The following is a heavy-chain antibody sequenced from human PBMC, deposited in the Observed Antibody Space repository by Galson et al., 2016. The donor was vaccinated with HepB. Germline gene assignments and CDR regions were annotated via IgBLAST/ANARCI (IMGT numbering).Heavy chain of an antibody. D-gene: IGHD3-16*01. Sequence: SLTLSCAASGFSFSNSGMSWVRQAPGRGLEWVSGIPRSGNATHYADFVKGRFTISRDNSKNTLYLYMNNLTAGDTAIYYCGKHGGFDYWGQGALVTVSS. V-gene: IGHV3-23*05. CDR3: GKHGGFDY. J-gene: IGHJ4*02. CDR2: IPRSGNAT. CDR1: GFSFSNSG.